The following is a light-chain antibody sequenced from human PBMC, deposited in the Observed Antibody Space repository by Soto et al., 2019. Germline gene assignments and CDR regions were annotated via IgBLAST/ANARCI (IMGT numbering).Light chain of an antibody. CDR1: QGISTF. CDR2: AAS. J-gene: IGKJ4*01. Sequence: DIQLTQSPSFLSASVGDRVTITCRASQGISTFLAWYQQKPGKAPQRLIYAASTLQSGVPSRFSGSGSGTEFTLTISSLQPEDFATYYCQQSYSTPRLTFGGGTKVEIK. V-gene: IGKV1-9*01. CDR3: QQSYSTPRLT.